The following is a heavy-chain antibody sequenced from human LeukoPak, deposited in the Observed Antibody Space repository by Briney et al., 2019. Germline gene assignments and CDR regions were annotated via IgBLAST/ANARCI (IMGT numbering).Heavy chain of an antibody. CDR1: GFTFRNYA. V-gene: IGHV3-23*01. Sequence: GGSLRLSCAASGFTFRNYAMSWVRQAPGKGLEWVSAITGSGGTTWYADSVKGHFTISRDNSKNTLYLQMNSLRAEDTAVYYCARAEWSNWYFDLWGRGTLVTVSS. J-gene: IGHJ2*01. CDR3: ARAEWSNWYFDL. CDR2: ITGSGGTT. D-gene: IGHD3-3*01.